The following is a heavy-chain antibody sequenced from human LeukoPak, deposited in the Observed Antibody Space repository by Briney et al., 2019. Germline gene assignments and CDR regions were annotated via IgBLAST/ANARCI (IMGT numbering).Heavy chain of an antibody. V-gene: IGHV1-18*01. CDR3: ARARWKGAAAGPFDY. Sequence: ASVKVSCTASGYTFTSYGISWVRQAPGQGLEWMGWISAYNGNTNYAQKLQGRVTMTTDTSTSTAYMELRSLRSDDTAVYYCARARWKGAAAGPFDYWGQGTLVTVSS. J-gene: IGHJ4*02. CDR1: GYTFTSYG. CDR2: ISAYNGNT. D-gene: IGHD6-13*01.